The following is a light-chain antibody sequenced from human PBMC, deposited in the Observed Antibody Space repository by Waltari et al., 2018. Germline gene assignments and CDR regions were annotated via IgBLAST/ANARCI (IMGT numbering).Light chain of an antibody. CDR2: VNSDGSH. Sequence: QVVLTQSPSASASLGASVKLTCTLSSGHSSYAIAWHQQQPEKGPRYLMKVNSDGSHNKGDGIPERFSGSSSGAERYLTISGLQSEDEADYYCQTWGTGPRVFGGGTKLTAL. CDR1: SGHSSYA. CDR3: QTWGTGPRV. V-gene: IGLV4-69*01. J-gene: IGLJ2*01.